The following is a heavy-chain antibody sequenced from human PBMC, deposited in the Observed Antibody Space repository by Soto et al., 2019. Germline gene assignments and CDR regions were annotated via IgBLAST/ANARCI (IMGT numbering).Heavy chain of an antibody. J-gene: IGHJ5*02. CDR3: ARSYGSGSGDGLPWFDP. D-gene: IGHD3-10*01. CDR1: GFTFSSYA. Sequence: HPGGSLRLSCAASGFTFSSYAMSWVRQAPGKGLEWVSAISGSGGSTYYADSVKGRFTISRDNSKNTLYLQMNSLRAEDTAVYYCARSYGSGSGDGLPWFDPWGQGTLVTVSS. V-gene: IGHV3-23*01. CDR2: ISGSGGST.